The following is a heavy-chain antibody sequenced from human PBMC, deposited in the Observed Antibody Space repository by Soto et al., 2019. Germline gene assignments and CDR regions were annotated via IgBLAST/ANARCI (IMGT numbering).Heavy chain of an antibody. V-gene: IGHV3-48*03. J-gene: IGHJ3*01. D-gene: IGHD4-17*01. CDR1: GITFSIYG. Sequence: GVSLRLSCAASGITFSIYGMTWVRQAPGKGLEWVSYISSGGRTKQYADSVKGRFTISRDNAKDSLYLQMNSLRAEDTAVYYCARVPNLHYGQDASDFCCPGTVVTVS. CDR2: ISSGGRTK. CDR3: ARVPNLHYGQDASDF.